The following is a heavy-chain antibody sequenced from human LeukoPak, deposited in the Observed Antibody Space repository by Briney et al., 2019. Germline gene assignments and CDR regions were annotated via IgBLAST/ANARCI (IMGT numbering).Heavy chain of an antibody. D-gene: IGHD3-16*01. CDR2: MNTNGGNT. Sequence: ASVKVSFKASGYTFTSYDINWVRQATGQGLEWMGGMNTNGGNTCYAQKFQGRVTMTRNTSISTAYMELSSLRSEDTAVYYCARVTFGWFDPWGQGTLVTVSS. CDR1: GYTFTSYD. J-gene: IGHJ5*02. CDR3: ARVTFGWFDP. V-gene: IGHV1-8*01.